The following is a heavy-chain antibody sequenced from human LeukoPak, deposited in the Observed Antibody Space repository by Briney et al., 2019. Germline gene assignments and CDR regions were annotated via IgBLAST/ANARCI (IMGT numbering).Heavy chain of an antibody. CDR2: TYYRSKWYN. J-gene: IGHJ4*02. CDR1: GDSVSSTSAA. V-gene: IGHV6-1*01. D-gene: IGHD6-13*01. Sequence: PSQTLSLTCAISGDSVSSTSAAWNWIRQSPSRGLEWLGRTYYRSKWYNDYAVSVKSRITINPATSKNQFSLQLNSVTPEDTAVYYCARGVFGSSWYSYYFDYWGQGTLVTVSS. CDR3: ARGVFGSSWYSYYFDY.